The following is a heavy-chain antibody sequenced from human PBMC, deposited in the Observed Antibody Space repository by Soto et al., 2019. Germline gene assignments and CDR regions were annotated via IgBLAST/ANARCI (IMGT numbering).Heavy chain of an antibody. CDR1: GYTFTSYA. CDR2: IHSGNGNT. J-gene: IGHJ4*02. Sequence: QVQLVQSGAEVKTPGASVTVSCKASGYTFTSYAMHWLRQAPGQRLVWMGWIHSGNGNTKYSQQLRGRVTITRDTSVSTGDMELSSLRSDDTAVYSCARGLGLYYFDYWGQGTLVTVSA. V-gene: IGHV1-3*01. CDR3: ARGLGLYYFDY. D-gene: IGHD1-26*01.